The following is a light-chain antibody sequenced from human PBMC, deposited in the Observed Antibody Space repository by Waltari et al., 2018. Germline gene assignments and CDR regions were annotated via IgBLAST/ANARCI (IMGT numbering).Light chain of an antibody. Sequence: SVLTQPPSASGTPGQRVTISCSGSISNLGTNYVYWYQQFPGTAPKLLIQRNNQRPSGVPDRFSGSKSGTSASLAISGLRSEDEADYYCASWDDSLSVGVFGGGTKLTVL. CDR1: ISNLGTNY. CDR2: RNN. J-gene: IGLJ3*02. CDR3: ASWDDSLSVGV. V-gene: IGLV1-47*01.